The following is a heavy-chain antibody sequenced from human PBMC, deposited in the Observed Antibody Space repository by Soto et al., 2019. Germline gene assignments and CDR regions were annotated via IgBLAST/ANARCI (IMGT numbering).Heavy chain of an antibody. CDR1: GDGFSNYG. CDR3: ARIWYSDSSGYYAFDY. Sequence: GASVKVSCKASGDGFSNYGFSWVRQAPGQGLEWMGWISAYDGQTNYTKKFQGRVTMTTDTSSSTAYMELRSLRSDDTAVYYCARIWYSDSSGYYAFDYWGLGTLVTVFS. J-gene: IGHJ4*02. D-gene: IGHD3-22*01. CDR2: ISAYDGQT. V-gene: IGHV1-18*01.